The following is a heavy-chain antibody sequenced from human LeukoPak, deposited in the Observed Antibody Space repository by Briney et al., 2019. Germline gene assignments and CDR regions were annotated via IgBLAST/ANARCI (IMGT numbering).Heavy chain of an antibody. CDR1: GYIFTNYW. J-gene: IGHJ5*02. Sequence: KSGESLKISCRGSGYIFTNYWIGWVRQMPGKGLEWMGIIYPGDSDTRYSPSFQGQVTFSADKSISTAYLQWSSLKASDTAIYYCARLLYCTGDSCPVRLDPWGQGTLVTVSS. D-gene: IGHD2-8*02. V-gene: IGHV5-51*01. CDR2: IYPGDSDT. CDR3: ARLLYCTGDSCPVRLDP.